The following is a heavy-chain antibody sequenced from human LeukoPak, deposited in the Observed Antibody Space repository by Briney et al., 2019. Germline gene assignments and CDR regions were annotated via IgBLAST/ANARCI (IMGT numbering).Heavy chain of an antibody. CDR3: ARFIVVVPAAYYFDY. CDR1: GYTFTSYG. CDR2: ISAYNGNT. D-gene: IGHD2-2*01. V-gene: IGHV1-18*01. J-gene: IGHJ4*02. Sequence: ASVKVSCKASGYTFTSYGISWVRQAPGQGLEWMGWISAYNGNTNYTQKLQGRVTMTTDTSTSTAYMELRSLRSDDTAVYYCARFIVVVPAAYYFDYWGQGTLVTVSS.